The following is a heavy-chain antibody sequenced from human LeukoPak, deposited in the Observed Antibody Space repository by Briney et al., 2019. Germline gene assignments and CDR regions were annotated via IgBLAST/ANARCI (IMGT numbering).Heavy chain of an antibody. CDR2: ISGSGGST. J-gene: IGHJ6*03. D-gene: IGHD3-10*01. Sequence: GGTLRLSCAASGFTFSSYGMSWVRQAPGKGLEWASAISGSGGSTYYADSVKGRFTISRDNSKNTLYLQMSSLRAEDTAVYYCAKSGSLYYYYMDVWGKGTTVTISS. V-gene: IGHV3-23*01. CDR3: AKSGSLYYYYMDV. CDR1: GFTFSSYG.